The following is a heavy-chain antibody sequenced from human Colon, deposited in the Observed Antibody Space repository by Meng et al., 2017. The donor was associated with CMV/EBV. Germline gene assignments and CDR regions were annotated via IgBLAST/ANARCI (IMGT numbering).Heavy chain of an antibody. CDR3: ARGPSRHDFWSGARDYYYYYGMDV. V-gene: IGHV1-8*03. D-gene: IGHD3-3*01. CDR1: GDTFTSYD. J-gene: IGHJ6*02. Sequence: ASVKVSCKPSGDTFTSYDINWVRQAAGQGLEWMGWMNPSTGNAGYAQTFQGRLTISRDTSVGVVYMELSSLRSDDTAVYFCARGPSRHDFWSGARDYYYYYGMDVWGQGTTVTVSS. CDR2: MNPSTGNA.